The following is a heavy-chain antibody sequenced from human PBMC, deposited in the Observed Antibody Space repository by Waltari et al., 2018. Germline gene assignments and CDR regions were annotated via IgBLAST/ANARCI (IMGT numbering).Heavy chain of an antibody. Sequence: QVQVVQSGAEAMKPGASVKVSCKVSEYTLGGFAIHRQRHPPGKGLEWIGRFDRGDGQTTSAPKFLGRLSMTEDTSTDTAYMELSSLRSEDTAVYYCHLLGRDIVLAGGTPSYYSHMDVWGRGTSVTVSS. CDR2: FDRGDGQT. CDR1: EYTLGGFA. CDR3: HLLGRDIVLAGGTPSYYSHMDV. V-gene: IGHV1-24*01. J-gene: IGHJ6*03. D-gene: IGHD2-15*01.